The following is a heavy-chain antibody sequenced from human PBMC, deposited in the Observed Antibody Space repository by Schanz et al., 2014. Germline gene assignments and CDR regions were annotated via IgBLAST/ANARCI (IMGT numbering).Heavy chain of an antibody. CDR2: ISSSGGST. CDR1: GFTFSTFA. J-gene: IGHJ6*02. CDR3: ASWDEYTYGDGRYFYYGMDV. V-gene: IGHV3-64*01. Sequence: EVQLVESGGDLVQPGRSLRLSCAASGFTFSTFAMHWVRQAPGKGLDYVSAISSSGGSTYYANSVKGRFTISRDNSKNTLYLQMGSLRAEDMGVYYCASWDEYTYGDGRYFYYGMDVWGQGTTVTVSS. D-gene: IGHD4-17*01.